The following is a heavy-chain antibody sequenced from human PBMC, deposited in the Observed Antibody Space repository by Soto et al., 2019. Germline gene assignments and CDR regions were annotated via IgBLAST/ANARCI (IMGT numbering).Heavy chain of an antibody. CDR3: ARDSSRWIFDY. D-gene: IGHD6-13*01. V-gene: IGHV3-11*01. CDR2: ISSSGSTI. J-gene: IGHJ4*02. CDR1: VFTFSDYY. Sequence: GSPRLACAASVFTFSDYYMSWIRQAPGKGLEWVSYISSSGSTIYYADSVKGRFTISRDNAKNSLYLQMNSMRAEETAVYYCARDSSRWIFDYWGQGTLVTVSS.